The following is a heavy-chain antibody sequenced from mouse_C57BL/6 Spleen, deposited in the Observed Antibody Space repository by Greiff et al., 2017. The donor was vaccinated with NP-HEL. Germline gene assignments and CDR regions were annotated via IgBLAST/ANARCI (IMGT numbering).Heavy chain of an antibody. CDR3: ARVDSSGRGLYYFDY. J-gene: IGHJ2*01. D-gene: IGHD3-2*02. V-gene: IGHV1-22*01. CDR1: GYTFTDYN. CDR2: INPNNGGT. Sequence: EVKLQESGPELVKPGASVKMSCKASGYTFTDYNMHWVKQSHGKSLEWIGYINPNNGGTSYNQKFKGKATLTVNKSSSTAYMELRSLTSEDSAVYYCARVDSSGRGLYYFDYWGQGTTLTVSS.